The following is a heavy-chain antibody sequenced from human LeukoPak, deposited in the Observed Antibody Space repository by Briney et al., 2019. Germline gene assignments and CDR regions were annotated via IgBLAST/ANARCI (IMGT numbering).Heavy chain of an antibody. D-gene: IGHD5-12*01. CDR2: IYYSGST. J-gene: IGHJ4*02. Sequence: SQTLSLTCTVSGGSNSSGGYYWSWIRQHPGKDLERIGYIYYSGSTYYNPSLKSRVTISVDTSKNQFSLKLSSVTAADTAVYYCARHSDYLRAFDYWGQGTLVTVSS. CDR3: ARHSDYLRAFDY. CDR1: GGSNSSGGYY. V-gene: IGHV4-31*03.